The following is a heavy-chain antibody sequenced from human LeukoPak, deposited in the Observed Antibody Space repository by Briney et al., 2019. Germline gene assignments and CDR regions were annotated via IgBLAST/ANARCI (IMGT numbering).Heavy chain of an antibody. CDR1: GFTFSSFA. V-gene: IGHV3-23*01. D-gene: IGHD3-16*01. CDR2: ISVTGNVT. Sequence: PGGSLRLSCAASGFTFSSFAMTWVRQAPGRRLEWVSGISVTGNVTYYIDSVKGRFTISRDDSKSVLYLQMDSLRADNTAVYYCVKDRIRGDSFWGQGTLVSVSS. CDR3: VKDRIRGDSF. J-gene: IGHJ4*02.